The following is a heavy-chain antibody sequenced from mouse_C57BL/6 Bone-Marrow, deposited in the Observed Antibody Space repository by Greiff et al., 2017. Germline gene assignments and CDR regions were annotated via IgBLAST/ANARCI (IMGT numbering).Heavy chain of an antibody. V-gene: IGHV1-9*01. D-gene: IGHD3-1*01. J-gene: IGHJ4*01. CDR2: ILPGSGST. Sequence: QVQLQQSGAELMKPGASVKLSCKATGYTFTGYWIEWVKQRPGHGLEWIGEILPGSGSTNYNEKFKGQATFTADTSSNTAYMQLSSLTTEDSAIXDCASSSSEAFSIDYWGQGTSVTVSA. CDR3: ASSSSEAFSIDY. CDR1: GYTFTGYW.